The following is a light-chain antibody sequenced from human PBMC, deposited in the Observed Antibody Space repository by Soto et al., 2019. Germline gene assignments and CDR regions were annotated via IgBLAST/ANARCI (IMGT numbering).Light chain of an antibody. J-gene: IGLJ1*01. CDR1: SSDVGGYNY. V-gene: IGLV2-14*01. Sequence: QSVLTQPASVSGSPGQSITISCTGTSSDVGGYNYVSWYQQHPGKAPKLMIYDVSYRPSGVSNRFSGSKSANTASLTISGLQAEDEADYYCSSYTNTSTYVFGSGTKVTVL. CDR2: DVS. CDR3: SSYTNTSTYV.